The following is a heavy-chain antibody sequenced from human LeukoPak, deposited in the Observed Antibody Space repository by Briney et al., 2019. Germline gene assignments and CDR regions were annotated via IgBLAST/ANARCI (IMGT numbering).Heavy chain of an antibody. J-gene: IGHJ3*02. V-gene: IGHV3-23*01. Sequence: GGSLRLSCAASGFTFSSYAMSWVRQAPGKGLEWVSAISGSGGSTYYADSVKGRFTISRDNSKNTLYLQMNSLRAEDTAVYYCARDPTPYYYDSSGSPGAFDIWGQGTMVTVSS. CDR1: GFTFSSYA. CDR3: ARDPTPYYYDSSGSPGAFDI. D-gene: IGHD3-22*01. CDR2: ISGSGGST.